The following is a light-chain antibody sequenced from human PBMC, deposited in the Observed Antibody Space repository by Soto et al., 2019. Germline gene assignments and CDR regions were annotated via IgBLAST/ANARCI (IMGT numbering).Light chain of an antibody. CDR2: AVS. CDR1: SSDVGGYNY. V-gene: IGLV2-14*01. Sequence: QSALTQPASVSGSPGQSITISCTGTSSDVGGYNYVSWYQQHPGKAPKLLIYAVSSRPSEVSNRFSGSKSDNTASLTISGLQAEDEADYYCSSFSSTNTLFGGGTKVTVL. J-gene: IGLJ2*01. CDR3: SSFSSTNTL.